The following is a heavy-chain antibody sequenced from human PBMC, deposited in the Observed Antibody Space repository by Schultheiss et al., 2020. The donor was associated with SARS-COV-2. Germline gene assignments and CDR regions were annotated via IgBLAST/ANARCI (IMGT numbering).Heavy chain of an antibody. D-gene: IGHD3-22*01. V-gene: IGHV4-59*01. CDR3: ARESGYYYDSTQALDY. CDR1: GGSISSYY. CDR2: IYYSGST. J-gene: IGHJ4*02. Sequence: SQTLSLTCTVSGGSISSYYWSWIRQPPGKGLEWIGYIYYSGSTNYNPSLKSRVTISLDTSKTQFSLRLSSVTAADTAMYYCARESGYYYDSTQALDYWGQGTLVTVSS.